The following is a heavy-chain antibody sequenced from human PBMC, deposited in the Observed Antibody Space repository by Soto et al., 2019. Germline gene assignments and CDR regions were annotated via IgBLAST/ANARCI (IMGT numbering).Heavy chain of an antibody. V-gene: IGHV3-23*01. Sequence: PGGSLRLSCAASGFTFSRCAMSWVRQAPGKGLEWVSVISGDGDTYYADSVKGRFTISRDNSKDTLYLQMSSLRAEDTAVYYCAKRLRHIVVVTAKDIWGQGTMVTVSS. J-gene: IGHJ3*02. CDR3: AKRLRHIVVVTAKDI. D-gene: IGHD2-21*02. CDR2: ISGDGDT. CDR1: GFTFSRCA.